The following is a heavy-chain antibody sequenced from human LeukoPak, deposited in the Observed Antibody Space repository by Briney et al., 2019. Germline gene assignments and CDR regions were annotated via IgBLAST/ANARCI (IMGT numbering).Heavy chain of an antibody. Sequence: GGSLRLSCAASGFTFRDYYMSWIRQAPGKGLEWVSYISSSGSTIYYADSVKGRFTISRDNAKNSLYLQMNSLRAEDTAVYYCARDSWIQLRLHGRTDYYYYGMDVWAKGPRSPSP. CDR3: ARDSWIQLRLHGRTDYYYYGMDV. CDR2: ISSSGSTI. V-gene: IGHV3-11*01. D-gene: IGHD5-18*01. CDR1: GFTFRDYY. J-gene: IGHJ6*02.